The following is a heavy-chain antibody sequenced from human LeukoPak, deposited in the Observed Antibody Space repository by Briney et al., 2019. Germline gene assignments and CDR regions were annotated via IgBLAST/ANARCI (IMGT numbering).Heavy chain of an antibody. D-gene: IGHD2-15*01. CDR1: GGSISSGGYS. CDR2: IYHSGST. Sequence: SQTLSLTCAVSGGSISSGGYSWSWIRQPPGKGLEWIGYIYHSGSTYYNPSLKSRVTISVDGSKNQFSLKLSSVTAADTAVYYCARGSGSAGAFDIWGQGTMVTVSS. J-gene: IGHJ3*02. V-gene: IGHV4-30-2*01. CDR3: ARGSGSAGAFDI.